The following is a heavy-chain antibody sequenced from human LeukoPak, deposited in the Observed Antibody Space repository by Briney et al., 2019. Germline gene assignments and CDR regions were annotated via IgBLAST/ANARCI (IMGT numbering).Heavy chain of an antibody. V-gene: IGHV3-33*01. Sequence: PGRSLRLSCAAPGFTFSSYGMHWVRQAPGKGLEWVAVIWYDGSNKYYADSVKGRFTISRDNSKNTLYLQMNSLRAEDTAVYYCARELRYFDWLSTTYYFDYWGQGTLVTVSS. CDR2: IWYDGSNK. CDR1: GFTFSSYG. CDR3: ARELRYFDWLSTTYYFDY. J-gene: IGHJ4*02. D-gene: IGHD3-9*01.